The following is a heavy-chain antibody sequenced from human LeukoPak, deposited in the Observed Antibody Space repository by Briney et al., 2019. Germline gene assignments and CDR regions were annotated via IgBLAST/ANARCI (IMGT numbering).Heavy chain of an antibody. D-gene: IGHD5-18*01. CDR1: GGSISSGDYY. V-gene: IGHV4-30-4*01. CDR3: ARWGSWIQLWSGY. Sequence: SETLSLTCTVSGGSISSGDYYWSWIRQPPGKGLEWIGYIYYSGSTYYSPSLKSRVTISVDTSKNQFSPKLSSVTAADTAVYYCARWGSWIQLWSGYWGQGTLVTVPS. CDR2: IYYSGST. J-gene: IGHJ4*02.